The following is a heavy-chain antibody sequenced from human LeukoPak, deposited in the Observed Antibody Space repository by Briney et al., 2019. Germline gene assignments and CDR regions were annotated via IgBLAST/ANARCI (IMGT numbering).Heavy chain of an antibody. CDR3: ARDYQGGYGDKTVDY. D-gene: IGHD5-18*01. J-gene: IGHJ4*02. CDR2: IYYSRST. Sequence: SETLSLTCTVSGGSISSNTYYWGWIRQPPGKRLEWIGSIYYSRSTYYNPSLKTRVTISVDTSKNQFSLKLSSVTAADTAVYYCARDYQGGYGDKTVDYWGQGTLVTVSS. V-gene: IGHV4-39*07. CDR1: GGSISSNTYY.